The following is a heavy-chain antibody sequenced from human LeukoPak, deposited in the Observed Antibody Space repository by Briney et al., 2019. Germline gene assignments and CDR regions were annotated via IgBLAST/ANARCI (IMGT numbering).Heavy chain of an antibody. CDR1: GNYW. D-gene: IGHD4-17*01. J-gene: IGHJ4*02. CDR2: INSDGSWT. Sequence: PGGSLRLSCAASGNYWMHWVRQAPGKGLVWVPHINSDGSWTSYADSVKGRFTISRDNAKNSLYLQMNSLRAEDTAVYYCARDSLGGDSPERSFDYWGQGTLVTVSS. CDR3: ARDSLGGDSPERSFDY. V-gene: IGHV3-74*01.